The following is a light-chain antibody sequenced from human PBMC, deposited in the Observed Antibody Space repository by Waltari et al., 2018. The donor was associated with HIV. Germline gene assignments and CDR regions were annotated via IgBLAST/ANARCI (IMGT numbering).Light chain of an antibody. CDR3: QQYYSSPLT. Sequence: DIVMTQSPDSLAVSLGERATINCKSSRSVLFSSNNKNYLAWYQQKPGQPPKLLFYWASTRESGVPDRFSGSGSGTDFTLTISSPQAEDVAVYYCQQYYSSPLTFGGGTKVEIK. CDR1: RSVLFSSNNKNY. V-gene: IGKV4-1*01. CDR2: WAS. J-gene: IGKJ4*01.